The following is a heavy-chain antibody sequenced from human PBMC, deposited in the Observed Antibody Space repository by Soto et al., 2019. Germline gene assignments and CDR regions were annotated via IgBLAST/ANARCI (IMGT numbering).Heavy chain of an antibody. V-gene: IGHV3-30*18. CDR3: AKEYGVAVAGILDS. CDR1: GFTFSSYG. J-gene: IGHJ4*02. D-gene: IGHD6-19*01. Sequence: QVQLVESGGGVVQPGRSLRLSCAASGFTFSSYGMHWVRQAPGKGLAWVAVISYDGSNKYYADSVKGRFTISRANSKNTLYLQLNSLRAEDTAVYYCAKEYGVAVAGILDSWGQGTLVTVSS. CDR2: ISYDGSNK.